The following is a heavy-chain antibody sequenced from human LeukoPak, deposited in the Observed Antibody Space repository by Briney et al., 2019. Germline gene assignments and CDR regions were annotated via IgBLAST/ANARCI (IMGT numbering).Heavy chain of an antibody. D-gene: IGHD1-26*01. CDR3: ARVRVGATRTLDC. CDR2: ISYIGST. Sequence: SETLSLTCTVSGGSISSFDYYWGWIRQPPGKGLEWIGSISYIGSTYHNPSLKSRVTISVDTSKNQFSLKLSSVTAADTAVYYCARVRVGATRTLDCWGQGTLVTVSS. J-gene: IGHJ4*02. V-gene: IGHV4-39*01. CDR1: GGSISSFDYY.